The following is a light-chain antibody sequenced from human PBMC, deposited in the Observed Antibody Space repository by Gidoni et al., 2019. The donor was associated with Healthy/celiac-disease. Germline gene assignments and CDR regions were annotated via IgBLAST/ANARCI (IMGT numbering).Light chain of an antibody. Sequence: QSVLTQPPSVSGAPGQRVTISCTGSSSNIGAGYDVHWYQQLPGTAPKLLIYGNSNRLSGVPDRFSGSKSGTSASLAITGLQAEDEADYYCQSYDSSLSARYVFGTGTKVTVL. V-gene: IGLV1-40*01. CDR1: SSNIGAGYD. J-gene: IGLJ1*01. CDR3: QSYDSSLSARYV. CDR2: GNS.